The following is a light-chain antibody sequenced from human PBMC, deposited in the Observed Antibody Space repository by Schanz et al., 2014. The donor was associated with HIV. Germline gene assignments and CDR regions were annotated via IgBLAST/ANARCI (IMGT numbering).Light chain of an antibody. V-gene: IGLV2-8*01. J-gene: IGLJ1*01. CDR1: SSDVGGYNY. Sequence: QSALTQPPSASGSPGQSVTISCTGTSSDVGGYNYVSWYQHHPGKAPKLMIYEVSKRPSGVPDRFSGSKSGSTASLTVSGLQAEDEADYYCCSYAGAYTSLYVFGTGTKLTVL. CDR3: CSYAGAYTSLYV. CDR2: EVS.